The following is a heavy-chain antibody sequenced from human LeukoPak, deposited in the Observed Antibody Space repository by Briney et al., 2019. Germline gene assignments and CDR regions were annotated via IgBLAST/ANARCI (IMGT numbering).Heavy chain of an antibody. CDR2: VTSSGRTP. CDR1: GFTFHTHA. Sequence: GGSLRLSCEASGFTFHTHAMSWVRQAPEKGLEWVASVTSSGRTPYYADSVRGRFTISRDNSKNTLYLQMNSLRGEDTAVYYCAKDRPNFYETSGAYYKPKGDFWGQGSLVTVSS. V-gene: IGHV3-23*01. CDR3: AKDRPNFYETSGAYYKPKGDF. D-gene: IGHD3-10*01. J-gene: IGHJ4*02.